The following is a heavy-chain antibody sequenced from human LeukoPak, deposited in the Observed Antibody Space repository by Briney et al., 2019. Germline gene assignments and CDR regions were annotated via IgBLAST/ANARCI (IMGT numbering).Heavy chain of an antibody. CDR1: GFTFSSYS. J-gene: IGHJ4*02. Sequence: GGSLRLSCAASGFTFSSYSMNWVRQAPGKGLEWVANIKPDGSEKHYVDSVKGRFTISRDNAKKSPYLQMNTLRGEDTAVYYCAREQSWSRDYWGQGTLVTVSS. V-gene: IGHV3-7*01. CDR2: IKPDGSEK. D-gene: IGHD2-8*01. CDR3: AREQSWSRDY.